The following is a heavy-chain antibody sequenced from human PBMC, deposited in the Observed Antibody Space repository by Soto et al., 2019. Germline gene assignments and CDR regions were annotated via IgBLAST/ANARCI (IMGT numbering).Heavy chain of an antibody. Sequence: EVQLVESGGGLVQPGGSLRLSCVASGFSFSNNWMHWVRHAPGKGPVWVSRISADGSDTHYADSVQGRFTISRDNAKNTLYLKMNTLGVEDAAVYYCARFDIAAPPPIWGQGTMVTVSS. CDR2: ISADGSDT. D-gene: IGHD6-13*01. V-gene: IGHV3-74*01. J-gene: IGHJ3*02. CDR1: GFSFSNNW. CDR3: ARFDIAAPPPI.